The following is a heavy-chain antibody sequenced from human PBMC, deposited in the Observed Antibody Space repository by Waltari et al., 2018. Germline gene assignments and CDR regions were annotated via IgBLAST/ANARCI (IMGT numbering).Heavy chain of an antibody. V-gene: IGHV4-59*11. CDR3: AREGSLYSSTGGWIGP. CDR1: NGSTNNHY. CDR2: INQITGDT. Sequence: QVHLQESGPGLVKPSETLSLTCTVPNGSTNNHYWSWIRQPPGKSMEWIGWINQITGDTNYNPSLESRVIISSDISKNQFSLKLTSVTAADTAIYYCAREGSLYSSTGGWIGPWGQGMLVTVSS. D-gene: IGHD2-2*01. J-gene: IGHJ5*01.